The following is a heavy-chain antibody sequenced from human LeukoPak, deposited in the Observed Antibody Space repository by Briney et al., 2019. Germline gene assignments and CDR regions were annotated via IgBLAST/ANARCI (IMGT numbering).Heavy chain of an antibody. CDR2: ISGSGGST. D-gene: IGHD5-12*01. J-gene: IGHJ4*02. V-gene: IGHV3-23*01. Sequence: GGSLRLSCAASGVTFSSYAMSWVRQAPGQGLEWVSDISGSGGSTYYADSVKGRFTISRDNSKNTPYLQLNSLRAEDTAVYYCAQREGEGGFWGQGTLVTVSS. CDR3: AQREGEGGF. CDR1: GVTFSSYA.